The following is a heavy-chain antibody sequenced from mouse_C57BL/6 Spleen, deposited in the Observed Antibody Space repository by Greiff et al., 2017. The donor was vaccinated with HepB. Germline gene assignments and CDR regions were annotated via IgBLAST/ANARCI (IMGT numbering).Heavy chain of an antibody. V-gene: IGHV1-18*01. J-gene: IGHJ2*01. Sequence: VQLQQSGPELVKPGASVKLSCKASGYTFTSYDINWVKQSHGKSLEWIGDINPNNGGTIYNQKFKGKATLTVDKSSSTAYMELRSLTSEDTAVYYCVRWHYGSSYDYFDYWGQGTTLTVSS. D-gene: IGHD1-1*01. CDR1: GYTFTSYD. CDR3: VRWHYGSSYDYFDY. CDR2: INPNNGGT.